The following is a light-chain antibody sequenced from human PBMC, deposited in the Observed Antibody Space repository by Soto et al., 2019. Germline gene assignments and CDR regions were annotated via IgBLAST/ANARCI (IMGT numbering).Light chain of an antibody. Sequence: VLTQSPGTLSLSPGERATLSCRASQSVTNYLVWYQQKAGQAPRLLIYGASSRAPGIPDRFSGSGSGTDFTLTINGLGPEDSAVYYCQQFDTSPYTFGQGTKLEIK. CDR3: QQFDTSPYT. V-gene: IGKV3-20*01. CDR1: QSVTNY. J-gene: IGKJ2*01. CDR2: GAS.